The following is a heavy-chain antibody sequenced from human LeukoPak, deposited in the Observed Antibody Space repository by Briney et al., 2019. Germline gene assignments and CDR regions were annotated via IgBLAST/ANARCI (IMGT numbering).Heavy chain of an antibody. CDR3: AKDARGYCSKGACYPIDY. CDR2: ISAYNDGNT. Sequence: ASVKVSCKTSGYSFLNYGISWVRQAPGQGLEWMGWISAYNDGNTNYAQRFQGRVTMTTDTSTSTAYMELRSLRSDDTAVYYCAKDARGYCSKGACYPIDYWGQGTLVTVSS. CDR1: GYSFLNYG. J-gene: IGHJ4*02. D-gene: IGHD2-8*01. V-gene: IGHV1-18*01.